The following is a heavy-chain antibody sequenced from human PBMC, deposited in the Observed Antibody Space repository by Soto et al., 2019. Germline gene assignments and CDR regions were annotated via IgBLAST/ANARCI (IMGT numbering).Heavy chain of an antibody. CDR2: IVVGSGNT. J-gene: IGHJ3*02. CDR1: GFTFTSSA. Sequence: ASVKVSCKASGFTFTSSAMQWVRQARGQRLEWIGWIVVGSGNTNYAQKFQERVTITRDMSTSTAYMELSSLRSEDTAVYYCARGLLSNYYDSSGYPPGAFDIWGQGTMVTVSS. D-gene: IGHD3-22*01. CDR3: ARGLLSNYYDSSGYPPGAFDI. V-gene: IGHV1-58*02.